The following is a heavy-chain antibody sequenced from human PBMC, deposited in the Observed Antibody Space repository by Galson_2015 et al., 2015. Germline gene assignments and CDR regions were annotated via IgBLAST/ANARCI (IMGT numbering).Heavy chain of an antibody. CDR1: GGSISSRSYY. V-gene: IGHV4-39*01. CDR2: IYYSGST. D-gene: IGHD4-17*01. J-gene: IGHJ4*02. CDR3: ARADYGDPYYFDY. Sequence: LTCTVSGGSISSRSYYWGWIRQPPGKGLEWIGSIYYSGSTYYNPSLKSRVTISVDTSKNQFSLKLSSVTAADTAVYYCARADYGDPYYFDYWGQGTLVTVSS.